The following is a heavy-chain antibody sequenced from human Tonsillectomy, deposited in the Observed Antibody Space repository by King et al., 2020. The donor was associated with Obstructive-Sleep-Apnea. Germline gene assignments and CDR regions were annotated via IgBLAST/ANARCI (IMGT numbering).Heavy chain of an antibody. V-gene: IGHV4-34*01. J-gene: IGHJ4*02. CDR2: INPSGST. D-gene: IGHD7-27*01. CDR1: GGSFSGYY. Sequence: VQLQQCGAGLLKPLETLSLSCAVYGGSFSGYYWSWVRQTPGKGLEGVGEINPSGSTKYHPALKSRVTISVHTSKNQFSLTLSSVTAADTAVYYCARGALGIFDYWGQGTLVTVSS. CDR3: ARGALGIFDY.